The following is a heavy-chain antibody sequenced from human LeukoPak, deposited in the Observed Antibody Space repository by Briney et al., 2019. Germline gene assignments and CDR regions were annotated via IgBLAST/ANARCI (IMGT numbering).Heavy chain of an antibody. J-gene: IGHJ3*02. Sequence: SVKVSCKASGGTFSSYAISWVRQAPGQGLEWMGGIIPIFGTANYAQRFQGRVTITTDESTSTAYMELSSLRSEDTAVYYCASGMATMDDAFDIWGQGTMVTVSS. CDR2: IIPIFGTA. V-gene: IGHV1-69*05. CDR1: GGTFSSYA. D-gene: IGHD5-24*01. CDR3: ASGMATMDDAFDI.